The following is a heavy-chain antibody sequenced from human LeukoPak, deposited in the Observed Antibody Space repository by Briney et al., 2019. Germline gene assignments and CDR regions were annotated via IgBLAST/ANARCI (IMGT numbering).Heavy chain of an antibody. CDR2: ISAYNGNT. D-gene: IGHD4-17*01. CDR1: GYTFTSYG. J-gene: IGHJ6*03. Sequence: EASVKVSCKASGYTFTSYGISRVRQAPGQGLEWMGWISAYNGNTNYAQKLQGRVTMTTGTSTSTAYMELRSLRSDDTAVYYCARGLYDYEPYYYMDVWGKGTTVTVSS. V-gene: IGHV1-18*01. CDR3: ARGLYDYEPYYYMDV.